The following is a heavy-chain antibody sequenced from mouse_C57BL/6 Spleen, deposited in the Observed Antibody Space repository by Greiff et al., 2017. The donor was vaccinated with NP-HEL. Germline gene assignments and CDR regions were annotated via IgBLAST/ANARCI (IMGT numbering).Heavy chain of an antibody. V-gene: IGHV1-69*01. Sequence: QVQLQQPGAELVMPGASVKLSCKASGYTFTSYWMHWVKQRPGQGLEWIGELDPSDSYTNYNQKFKGKSTLTVDKSSSTAYMQLSSLTSEDSAVYYCAREGDSNYEDAMDYWGQGTSVTVSS. CDR2: LDPSDSYT. CDR3: AREGDSNYEDAMDY. J-gene: IGHJ4*01. CDR1: GYTFTSYW. D-gene: IGHD2-5*01.